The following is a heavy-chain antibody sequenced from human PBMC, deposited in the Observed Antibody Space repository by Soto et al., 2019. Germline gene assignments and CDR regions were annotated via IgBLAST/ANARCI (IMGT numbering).Heavy chain of an antibody. V-gene: IGHV3-23*01. Sequence: GGSLRLSCAASGFTFSSYAMSWVRQAPGKGLEWVSAISGSGGSTYYADSVKGRFTISRDNSKNTLYLQMNSLRAEDTAVYYCAKDPTHYGDYGEPIDYWGQGTLVTVSS. CDR3: AKDPTHYGDYGEPIDY. CDR2: ISGSGGST. D-gene: IGHD4-17*01. J-gene: IGHJ4*02. CDR1: GFTFSSYA.